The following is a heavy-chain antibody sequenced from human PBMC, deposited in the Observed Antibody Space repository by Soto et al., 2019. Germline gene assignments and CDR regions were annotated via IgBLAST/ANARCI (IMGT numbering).Heavy chain of an antibody. V-gene: IGHV5-10-1*01. CDR3: ARRGILASTDPIAARQGYYYYGMDV. CDR1: GYSFTSYW. D-gene: IGHD6-6*01. Sequence: PGESLNISCKGSGYSFTSYWISWVRQMPGKGLEWMGRIDPSDSDTSYSPSFQGHVTISADKSISTAYLQWSSLKASDTAMYYCARRGILASTDPIAARQGYYYYGMDVWGQGTTVTVSS. J-gene: IGHJ6*02. CDR2: IDPSDSDT.